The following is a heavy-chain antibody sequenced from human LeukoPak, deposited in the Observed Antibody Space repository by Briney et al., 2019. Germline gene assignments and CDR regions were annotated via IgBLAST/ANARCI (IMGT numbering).Heavy chain of an antibody. D-gene: IGHD3-22*01. Sequence: KPGGSLRLSCAASGFTVSSNYMSWVRQAPGKGLEWVSVIYSGGSTYYADSVKGRFTISRDNSKNTLYLQMNSLRAEDTAVYYCARVTYYYDSSGLAPSAFDIWGQGTMVAVSS. CDR2: IYSGGST. CDR3: ARVTYYYDSSGLAPSAFDI. V-gene: IGHV3-53*01. J-gene: IGHJ3*02. CDR1: GFTVSSNY.